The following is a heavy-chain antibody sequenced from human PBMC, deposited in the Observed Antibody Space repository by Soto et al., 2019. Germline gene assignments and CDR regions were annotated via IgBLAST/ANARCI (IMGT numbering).Heavy chain of an antibody. V-gene: IGHV3-23*01. CDR1: GFAFSSYA. Sequence: PGGSLRVSCAASGFAFSSYAMSWVRQAPGKGLEWVSAISGSGGSTYYADSVKGRFTISRDNSKNTLYLQMNSLRAEDTAVYYCAKDSEMATIPENFDYGGKGTLVTVSS. CDR2: ISGSGGST. D-gene: IGHD5-12*01. CDR3: AKDSEMATIPENFDY. J-gene: IGHJ4*02.